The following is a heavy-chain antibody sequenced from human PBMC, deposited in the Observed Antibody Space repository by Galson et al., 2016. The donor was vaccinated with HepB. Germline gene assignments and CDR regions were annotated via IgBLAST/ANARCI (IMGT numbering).Heavy chain of an antibody. J-gene: IGHJ4*02. CDR3: ARAVDTTLEVPFDF. D-gene: IGHD5-18*01. CDR2: ISPSSSYR. V-gene: IGHV3-11*06. CDR1: GFTFSDYY. Sequence: SLRLSCAASGFTFSDYYMSWIRQAPGKGLEWVSYISPSSSYRKYADSIQGRFTISRDNAKSSLFLQMNFLRPEDTAVYFCARAVDTTLEVPFDFWGQGTLVTVSS.